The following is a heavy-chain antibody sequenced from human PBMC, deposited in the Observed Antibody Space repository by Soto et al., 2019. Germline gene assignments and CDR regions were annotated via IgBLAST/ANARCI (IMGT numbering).Heavy chain of an antibody. CDR1: GGSISSSSYY. CDR3: ARHGAAAGPLDY. Sequence: PSETLSLTCTVSGGSISSSSYYWGWIRQPPGKGLEWIGSIYYSGSTYYNPSLKSRVTISVDTSKTQFSLKLSAVTAADTAVYYCARHGAAAGPLDYWDQGTMVTVSS. CDR2: IYYSGST. D-gene: IGHD6-13*01. J-gene: IGHJ4*02. V-gene: IGHV4-39*01.